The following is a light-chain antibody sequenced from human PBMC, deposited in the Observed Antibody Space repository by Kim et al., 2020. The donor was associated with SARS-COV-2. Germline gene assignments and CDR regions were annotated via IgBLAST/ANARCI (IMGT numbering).Light chain of an antibody. CDR2: NTN. J-gene: IGLJ3*02. CDR1: SGSVSTNYY. CDR3: VLFMGSGIWV. Sequence: QTVVTQEPSFSVCPGGTVTLTCGLSSGSVSTNYYPSWYQQTPGQAPRTLIYNTNTRSSGVPDRFSGSILGNKAALTITGAQADDESDYYCVLFMGSGIWVFGGGTKVTVL. V-gene: IGLV8-61*01.